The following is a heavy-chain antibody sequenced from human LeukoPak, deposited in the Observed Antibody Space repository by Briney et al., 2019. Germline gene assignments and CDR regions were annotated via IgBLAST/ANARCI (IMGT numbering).Heavy chain of an antibody. CDR3: AKDVLHYYDSSGYYFDY. V-gene: IGHV3-30*18. Sequence: GGSLRLSCAASGFTFSSYGMHWVRQAPGKGLEWVAVISYDGSNKYYADSVKGRFTISRDNSKNTLYLQMNSLRAEDTAVYYCAKDVLHYYDSSGYYFDYWGQGTLVTVSS. J-gene: IGHJ4*02. D-gene: IGHD3-22*01. CDR2: ISYDGSNK. CDR1: GFTFSSYG.